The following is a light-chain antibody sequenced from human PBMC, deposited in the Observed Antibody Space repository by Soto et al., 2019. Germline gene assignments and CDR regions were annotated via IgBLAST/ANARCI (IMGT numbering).Light chain of an antibody. V-gene: IGKV3-20*01. J-gene: IGKJ3*01. CDR2: GAS. CDR3: RQYGSSPPEFT. Sequence: EIALTQSPGTLSLSAGERATLSCRASQSISSNYLAWYQQKPGQAPRLLIFGASYRATGIPDRFSGSGSGTDFTLTISRLEPEDFAVYYCRQYGSSPPEFTFGPGTKVDIK. CDR1: QSISSNY.